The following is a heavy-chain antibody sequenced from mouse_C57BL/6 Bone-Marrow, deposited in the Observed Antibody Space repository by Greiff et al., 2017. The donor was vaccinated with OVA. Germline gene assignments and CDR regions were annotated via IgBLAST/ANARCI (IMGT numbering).Heavy chain of an antibody. CDR3: ARYYDYPRYAMDY. V-gene: IGHV1-64*01. CDR1: GYTFTSYW. J-gene: IGHJ4*01. Sequence: VQLQQPGAELVKPGASVKLSCKASGYTFTSYWMHWVKQRPGQGLEWIGMIHPNSGSTNYNEKFKSKATLTVDKSSSTAYMQLSSLTSEDSAVYYCARYYDYPRYAMDYWGQGTSVTVSS. CDR2: IHPNSGST. D-gene: IGHD2-4*01.